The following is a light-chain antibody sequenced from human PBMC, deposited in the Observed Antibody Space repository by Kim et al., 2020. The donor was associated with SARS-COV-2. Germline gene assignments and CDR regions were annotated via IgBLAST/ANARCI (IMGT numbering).Light chain of an antibody. CDR3: QQTYTAPYT. CDR2: SAS. Sequence: DIQMTQAPSLSASVGDRVTITCRASQSISTYLTWYQQQPGKAPKLLISSASRLQSGVPSRFSGSGSGTDFTLIISSLQPEDFATYSCQQTYTAPYTFGQGTKLEI. CDR1: QSISTY. V-gene: IGKV1-39*01. J-gene: IGKJ2*01.